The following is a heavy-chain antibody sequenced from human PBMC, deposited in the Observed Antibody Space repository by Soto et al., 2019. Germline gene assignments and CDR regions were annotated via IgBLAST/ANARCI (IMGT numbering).Heavy chain of an antibody. CDR1: VGTFSSYA. CDR3: ARDQDVSNYHGMDV. V-gene: IGHV1-69*13. J-gene: IGHJ6*02. D-gene: IGHD4-4*01. Sequence: SVKVSCKASVGTFSSYAISWVRQAPGQGLEWMGGIIPIFGTANYAQKFQGRVTITADESTSTAYMELSSLRSEDTAVYYCARDQDVSNYHGMDVWAKGPRSPSP. CDR2: IIPIFGTA.